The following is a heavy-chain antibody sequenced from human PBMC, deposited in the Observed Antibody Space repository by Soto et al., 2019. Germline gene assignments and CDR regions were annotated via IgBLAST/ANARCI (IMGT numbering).Heavy chain of an antibody. CDR3: AIEYSSSPPYYPIGY. V-gene: IGHV1-69*13. CDR1: GFTFSSYS. Sequence: SLKVSCKSSGFTFSSYSIICVRQSPGQGLEWMGWIIPIFSTANYAQKFQGRVTITADESTSTAYMELSSLRSEDTAVYYCAIEYSSSPPYYPIGYWGQGTLVTVSS. CDR2: IIPIFSTA. J-gene: IGHJ4*02. D-gene: IGHD6-6*01.